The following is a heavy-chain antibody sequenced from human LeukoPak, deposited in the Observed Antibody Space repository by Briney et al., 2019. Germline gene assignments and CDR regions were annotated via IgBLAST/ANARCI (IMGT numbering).Heavy chain of an antibody. D-gene: IGHD3-10*01. CDR2: ISSSSSTI. CDR1: GFTFSSYE. CDR3: ARNQHGSGHYKCYFDY. J-gene: IGHJ4*02. Sequence: GGSLRLSCAASGFTFSSYEMNWVRQAPGKGLEWISYISSSSSTIYYADSVKGRFTISRDNAKNSLYLQMNSLRVEDTAVYYCARNQHGSGHYKCYFDYWGQGTLVTVSS. V-gene: IGHV3-48*03.